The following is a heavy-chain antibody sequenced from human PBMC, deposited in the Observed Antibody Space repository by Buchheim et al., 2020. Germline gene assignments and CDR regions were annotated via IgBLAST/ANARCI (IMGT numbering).Heavy chain of an antibody. CDR3: ARADCGYSFCWFDP. J-gene: IGHJ5*02. D-gene: IGHD5-18*01. Sequence: QVQLQQWGAGLLKPSETLSLTCTVSGGSISSYYWSWIRQPPGKGLEWIGYIYYSGSTNYNPSLKSRVTISVDTSKNQFSLKLSSVTAADTAVYYCARADCGYSFCWFDPWGQGTL. CDR2: IYYSGST. V-gene: IGHV4-59*01. CDR1: GGSISSYY.